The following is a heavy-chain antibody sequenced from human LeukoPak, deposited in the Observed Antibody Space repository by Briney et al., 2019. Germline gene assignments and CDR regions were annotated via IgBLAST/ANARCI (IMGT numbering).Heavy chain of an antibody. V-gene: IGHV4-34*01. J-gene: IGHJ4*02. CDR2: INHSGST. D-gene: IGHD3-22*01. CDR3: ATHDSSGYYAGIFDY. Sequence: SETLSLTCAVYGGSFSGYCWSWIRQPPGKGLEWIGEINHSGSTNYNPSLKSRVTISVDTSKNQFSLKLSSVTAADTAVYYCATHDSSGYYAGIFDYWGQGTLVTVSS. CDR1: GGSFSGYC.